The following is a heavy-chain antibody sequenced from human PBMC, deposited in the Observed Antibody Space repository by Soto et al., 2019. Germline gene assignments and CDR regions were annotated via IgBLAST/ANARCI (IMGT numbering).Heavy chain of an antibody. CDR3: AKDQPPSIAARHLGAFDI. CDR2: MNPNSGNT. CDR1: GYTFTNYD. D-gene: IGHD6-6*01. J-gene: IGHJ3*02. Sequence: ASVKVSCKTSGYTFTNYDVNWVRQATGQGLEWMGWMNPNSGNTGYAQKFQGRVTMTGNTSSSTAYMELSSLRSEDTAVYYCAKDQPPSIAARHLGAFDIWGQGTMVTVSS. V-gene: IGHV1-8*01.